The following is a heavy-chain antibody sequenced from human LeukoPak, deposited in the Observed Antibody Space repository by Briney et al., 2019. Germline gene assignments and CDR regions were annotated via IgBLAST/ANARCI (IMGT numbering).Heavy chain of an antibody. CDR3: ARKGGSGSYYKVYYYYGMDV. V-gene: IGHV3-48*03. CDR1: GFTFSSYE. CDR2: ISSSGSTI. Sequence: PGGSLRLSCAASGFTFSSYEMNWVRQAPGNGLEWVSYISSSGSTIYYADSVKGRFTISRDNAKNSLYLQMNSLRAEDTAVYYCARKGGSGSYYKVYYYYGMDVWGQGTTVTVSS. D-gene: IGHD3-10*01. J-gene: IGHJ6*02.